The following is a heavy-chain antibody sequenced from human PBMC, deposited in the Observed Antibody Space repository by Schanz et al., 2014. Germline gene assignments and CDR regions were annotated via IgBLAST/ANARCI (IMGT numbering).Heavy chain of an antibody. D-gene: IGHD6-13*01. V-gene: IGHV3-64*04. J-gene: IGHJ5*02. CDR2: ISSNGGST. CDR3: ARDMTIAPA. Sequence: VQLLESGGGLVQPGGSLRLSCAGSGFTFSSYAMTWVRQAPGKGLEYVSVISSNGGSTDFADSVKGRFTISRDNSKNTLYLQMDTLRVEDTAMFYCARDMTIAPAWGQGTLVTVSS. CDR1: GFTFSSYA.